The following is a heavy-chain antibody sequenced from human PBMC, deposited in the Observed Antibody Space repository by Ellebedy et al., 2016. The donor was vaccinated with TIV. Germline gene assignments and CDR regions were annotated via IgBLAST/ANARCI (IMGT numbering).Heavy chain of an antibody. CDR1: GFAFSTYS. CDR2: ISSSGAYR. V-gene: IGHV3-21*01. Sequence: GESLKISCAASGFAFSTYSMNWVRPAPGKGLEWVSSISSSGAYRYHADSMEGRFTISRDNAKNSLYLQMNSLRADDTAVYYCAREKSGHKWNDGFDSWGQGTLVTVSS. J-gene: IGHJ4*02. D-gene: IGHD1-1*01. CDR3: AREKSGHKWNDGFDS.